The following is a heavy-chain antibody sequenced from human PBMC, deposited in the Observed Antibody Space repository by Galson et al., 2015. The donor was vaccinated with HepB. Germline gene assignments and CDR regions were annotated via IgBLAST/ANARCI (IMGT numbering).Heavy chain of an antibody. CDR1: GGTFSSYV. D-gene: IGHD2-15*01. CDR2: IIPGLTVT. CDR3: ALGDSPTSPDYYYYMEV. V-gene: IGHV1-69*04. J-gene: IGHJ6*03. Sequence: CKASGGTFSSYVINWVRQAPGQGLEWMGRIIPGLTVTNYAQKFQGRVTITADKPTSTAYMEMTRLRSEDTTVYFCALGDSPTSPDYYYYMEVWGKGTTVTVSS.